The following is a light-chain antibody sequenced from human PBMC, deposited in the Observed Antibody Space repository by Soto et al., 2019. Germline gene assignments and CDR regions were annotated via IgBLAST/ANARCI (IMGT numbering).Light chain of an antibody. J-gene: IGKJ4*01. V-gene: IGKV3-15*01. CDR3: QQYDNRPLT. CDR1: QSVSSN. Sequence: EIVMTQSPATLSVSPGERATLSCRASQSVSSNLAWYQQKPGQAPRLLIYGASTRATGIPARFSGSGSGTEFTLTISSLLSEDFAVYYCQQYDNRPLTFGGGTKVEIK. CDR2: GAS.